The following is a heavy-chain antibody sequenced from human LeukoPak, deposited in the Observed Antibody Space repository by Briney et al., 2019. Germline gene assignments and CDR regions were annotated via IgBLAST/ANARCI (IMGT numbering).Heavy chain of an antibody. CDR2: IYSGGST. D-gene: IGHD5-12*01. CDR3: AKDRGSGYEYYFDY. V-gene: IGHV3-66*01. Sequence: RPGGSLRLSCAASGFTVSSNYMSWVRQAPGKGLEWVSVIYSGGSTYYADSVKGRFTISRDNSKNTLYLQMNSLRAEDTAVYYCAKDRGSGYEYYFDYWGQGTLVTVSS. CDR1: GFTVSSNY. J-gene: IGHJ4*02.